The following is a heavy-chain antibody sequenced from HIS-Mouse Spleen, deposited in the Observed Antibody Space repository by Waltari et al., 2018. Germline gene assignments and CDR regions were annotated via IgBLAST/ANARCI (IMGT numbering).Heavy chain of an antibody. CDR1: GGSISSSSYY. V-gene: IGHV4-39*07. Sequence: QLQLQESGPGLVKPSETLSLTCTVSGGSISSSSYYSGWIRQPPGTGLEWIGSIYYSGSTYYNPSLKSRVTISVDTSKNQFSLKLSSVTAADTAVYYCAREIPYSSSWYDWYFDLWGRGTLVTVSS. CDR3: AREIPYSSSWYDWYFDL. J-gene: IGHJ2*01. D-gene: IGHD6-13*01. CDR2: IYYSGST.